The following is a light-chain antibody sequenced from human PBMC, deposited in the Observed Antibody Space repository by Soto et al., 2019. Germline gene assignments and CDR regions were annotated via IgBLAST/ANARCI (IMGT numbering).Light chain of an antibody. CDR3: QQYKNWPPYT. J-gene: IGKJ2*01. CDR2: GAS. Sequence: EIVMTQSPATLSVSPGERATLSCRASQSVSNRLAWYQQKPGQAPRLLIYGASTRATDIPARFSGSGSETEFTLTISSLQSEDFAVYYCQQYKNWPPYTFGQGTKLEIK. CDR1: QSVSNR. V-gene: IGKV3-15*01.